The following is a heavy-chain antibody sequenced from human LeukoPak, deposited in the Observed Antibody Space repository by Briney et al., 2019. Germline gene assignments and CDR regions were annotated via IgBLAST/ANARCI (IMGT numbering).Heavy chain of an antibody. J-gene: IGHJ4*02. D-gene: IGHD5-12*01. CDR1: GFAFSSYA. CDR3: AKQGYSGYDNFDY. Sequence: GGSLRLSCAASGFAFSSYAMSWVRQAPGKGLEWVSAISGSGGSTYYADSVKGRFTISRDNSKNTLYLQMNSLRAEDTAVYYCAKQGYSGYDNFDYWGQGTLVTVSS. CDR2: ISGSGGST. V-gene: IGHV3-23*01.